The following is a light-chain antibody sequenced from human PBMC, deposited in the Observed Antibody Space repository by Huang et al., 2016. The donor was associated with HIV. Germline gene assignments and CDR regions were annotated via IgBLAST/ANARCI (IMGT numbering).Light chain of an antibody. CDR2: SAS. CDR3: QQYYTYPHS. V-gene: IGKV1-8*01. CDR1: PGISSY. J-gene: IGKJ2*03. Sequence: AIRLTQSPSSLSASTGDRVTITCRASPGISSYSAWYQQKPGKAPKLLISSASTLPSGVPSRFSGSGFGTDFTLTISSLQSEDLGTYHCQQYYTYPHSFGQGTKLEIK.